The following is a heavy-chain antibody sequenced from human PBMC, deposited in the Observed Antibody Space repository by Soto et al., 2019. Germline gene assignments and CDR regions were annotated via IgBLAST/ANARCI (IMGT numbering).Heavy chain of an antibody. V-gene: IGHV4-39*01. J-gene: IGHJ4*02. Sequence: PSETLSLTCTVSGGSISSGDYYWSWIRQPPGKGLEWIGSIYYSGSTYYNPSLKSRVTISVDTSKNQFSLKLSSVTAADTAVYYCARPSGSYLYYFDYWGQGTLVTVSS. CDR3: ARPSGSYLYYFDY. CDR2: IYYSGST. CDR1: GGSISSGDYY. D-gene: IGHD1-26*01.